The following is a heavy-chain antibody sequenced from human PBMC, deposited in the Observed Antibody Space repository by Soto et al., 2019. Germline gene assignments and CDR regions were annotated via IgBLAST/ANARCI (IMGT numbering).Heavy chain of an antibody. CDR2: IYHDGRT. V-gene: IGHV4-30-2*01. J-gene: IGHJ4*02. D-gene: IGHD3-10*01. CDR3: TSDYGSGSYRFDY. CDR1: GVSISSGDYS. Sequence: QLQLQESVSGLVTPSQTLSLTCAVSGVSISSGDYSWSWIRQTPGKGLEWIGYIYHDGRTLYNPPLKRRVTISLDRSKNQFSLKLTSVTSADTAVYYCTSDYGSGSYRFDYWGQGTLVTVSS.